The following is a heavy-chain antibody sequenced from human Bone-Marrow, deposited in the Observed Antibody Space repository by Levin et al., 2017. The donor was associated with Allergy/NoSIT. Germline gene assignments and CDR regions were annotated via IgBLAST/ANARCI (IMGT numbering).Heavy chain of an antibody. J-gene: IGHJ4*02. Sequence: GESLKISCKASGYTLTGYYIHWVRQAPGPGLEWMGWINPKSGDTMYAHKFEGRVIMTRDTSLNTVYMELNRLTSDDTAVYFCARVPSGYYDSDGFYPATLESWGQGTQVTVSS. CDR3: ARVPSGYYDSDGFYPATLES. V-gene: IGHV1-2*02. CDR2: INPKSGDT. D-gene: IGHD3-22*01. CDR1: GYTLTGYY.